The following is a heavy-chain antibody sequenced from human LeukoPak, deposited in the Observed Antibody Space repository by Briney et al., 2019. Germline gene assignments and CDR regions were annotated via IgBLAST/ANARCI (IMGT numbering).Heavy chain of an antibody. J-gene: IGHJ3*02. Sequence: PSETLSLTCTVSGGSISSSSYYWGWIRQPPGKWLEWIGSIYYSGSTYYNPSLKSRVTISVDTSKNQFSLELSSVTAADTAVYYCARQPRYCSGGSCLDDAFDIWGQGTMVTVSS. D-gene: IGHD2-15*01. CDR2: IYYSGST. CDR3: ARQPRYCSGGSCLDDAFDI. V-gene: IGHV4-39*01. CDR1: GGSISSSSYY.